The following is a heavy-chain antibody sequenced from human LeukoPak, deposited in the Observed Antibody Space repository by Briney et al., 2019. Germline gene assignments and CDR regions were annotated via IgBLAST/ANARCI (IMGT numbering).Heavy chain of an antibody. D-gene: IGHD2-2*01. J-gene: IGHJ3*02. CDR2: ISSSSSYI. Sequence: KAGGSLRLSCAASGFTFSSYSMNWVRQAPGKGLEWVSSISSSSSYIHYADSVKGRFTISRDNAKNSLYLQMNSLRAEDTAVYYCASPLVVPAAMVSGAFDIWGQGTMVTVSS. V-gene: IGHV3-21*01. CDR1: GFTFSSYS. CDR3: ASPLVVPAAMVSGAFDI.